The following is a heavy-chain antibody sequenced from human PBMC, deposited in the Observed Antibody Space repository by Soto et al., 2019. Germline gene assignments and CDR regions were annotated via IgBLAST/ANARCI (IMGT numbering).Heavy chain of an antibody. D-gene: IGHD3-22*01. Sequence: EVQLVESGGGLVQPGGSLRLSWSASGFTFSSYDMHWVRQGPGKGLEWVSAIGTAGDTNYAGSVKGRFTISRENAKNSLYLQMNSLRAGDTAIYFCARAIGPTLFDFWGQGTLVTVSS. CDR3: ARAIGPTLFDF. J-gene: IGHJ4*02. CDR1: GFTFSSYD. CDR2: IGTAGDT. V-gene: IGHV3-13*04.